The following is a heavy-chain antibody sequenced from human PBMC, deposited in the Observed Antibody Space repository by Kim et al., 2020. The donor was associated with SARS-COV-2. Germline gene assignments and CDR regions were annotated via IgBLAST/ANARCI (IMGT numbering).Heavy chain of an antibody. D-gene: IGHD3-16*01. Sequence: KVRFTISRDNSKNTLYLQMGSLRAEDMAVYYCARDLEASSDMITFGGTGYWGQGTLVTVSS. V-gene: IGHV3-64*01. CDR3: ARDLEASSDMITFGGTGY. J-gene: IGHJ4*02.